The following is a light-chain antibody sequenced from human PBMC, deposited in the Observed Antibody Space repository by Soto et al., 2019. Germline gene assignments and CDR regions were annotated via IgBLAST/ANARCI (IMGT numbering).Light chain of an antibody. CDR3: MQGSHFPRT. CDR2: RVS. CDR1: QSLLYSDGNTY. J-gene: IGKJ1*01. V-gene: IGKV2-30*01. Sequence: EVVMTQSPLSLPVTLGQPASISCRSSQSLLYSDGNTYLTWFQQRPGQSPRRLISRVSGRDSVVPARFSGSGSGTDFTLKISRVEAADVGVYYCMQGSHFPRTFGQGNKVEIK.